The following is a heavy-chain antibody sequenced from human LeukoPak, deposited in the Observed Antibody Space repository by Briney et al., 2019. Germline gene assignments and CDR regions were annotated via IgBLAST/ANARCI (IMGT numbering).Heavy chain of an antibody. CDR3: ASLYCSGGSCYSPWDY. CDR1: GGSISSSSYY. V-gene: IGHV4-39*01. CDR2: IYYSGST. J-gene: IGHJ4*02. D-gene: IGHD2-15*01. Sequence: PSVTLSLTCTVSGGSISSSSYYWGWIRQPPGKGLEWIGSIYYSGSTYYNPSLKSRVTISVDTSKNQFSLKLSSVTAADTAVYYCASLYCSGGSCYSPWDYWGQGTLVTVSS.